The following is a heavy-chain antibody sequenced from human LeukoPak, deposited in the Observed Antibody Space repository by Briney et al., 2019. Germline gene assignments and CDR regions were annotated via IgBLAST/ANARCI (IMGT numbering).Heavy chain of an antibody. D-gene: IGHD4-17*01. J-gene: IGHJ5*02. CDR3: ARGPVTTSGNCFGP. Sequence: SETLSLTCTVSDGSISRYYWSWIRQPPGKGLEWIGYFYSGSTNYNPSLKGRVAISVDTSQNQFSLKLSSVTAADTAMYYCARGPVTTSGNCFGPWGQGTLVTVSS. CDR2: FYSGST. CDR1: DGSISRYY. V-gene: IGHV4-59*08.